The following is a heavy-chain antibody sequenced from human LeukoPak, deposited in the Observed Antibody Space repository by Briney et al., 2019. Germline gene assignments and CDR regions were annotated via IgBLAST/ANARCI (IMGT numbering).Heavy chain of an antibody. CDR1: GGSISSSNW. V-gene: IGHV4-4*02. CDR2: IYHSGST. D-gene: IGHD2-21*02. J-gene: IGHJ4*02. CDR3: ARVQPATAIGY. Sequence: SGTLSLTCAVSGGSISSSNWWSWVRQPPGKGLEWIGEIYHSGSTNYNPSLKSRVTISVDTSKNQFSLKLSSVTAADTAVYYCARVQPATAIGYWGQGTLVTVSS.